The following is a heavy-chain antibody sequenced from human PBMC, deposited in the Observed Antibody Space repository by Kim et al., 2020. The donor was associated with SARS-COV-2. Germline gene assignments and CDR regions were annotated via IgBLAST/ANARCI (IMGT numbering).Heavy chain of an antibody. CDR3: ARDRVIGGLDY. CDR1: GGSISSYY. V-gene: IGHV4-59*01. Sequence: SETLSLTCTVSGGSISSYYWSWIRQPPGKGLEWIGYIYYSGSTNYNPSLKSRVTISVDTSKNQFSLKLSSVTAADTAVYYCARDRVIGGLDYWGKGTLVT. D-gene: IGHD2-21*01. J-gene: IGHJ4*02. CDR2: IYYSGST.